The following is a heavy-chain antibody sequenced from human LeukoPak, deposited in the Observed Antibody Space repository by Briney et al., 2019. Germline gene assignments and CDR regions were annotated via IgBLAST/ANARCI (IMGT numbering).Heavy chain of an antibody. CDR3: ARLSAITAGYGMDV. J-gene: IGHJ6*02. CDR2: IYYSGST. D-gene: IGHD2-21*02. CDR1: GGSISSYY. V-gene: IGHV4-59*08. Sequence: PSETLSLTCTVSGGSISSYYWSWIRQPPGKGLEWIGYIYYSGSTNYNPSLKSRVTISVDTSKNQFSLKLSSVTAADTAVYYCARLSAITAGYGMDVWGQGTTVTVSS.